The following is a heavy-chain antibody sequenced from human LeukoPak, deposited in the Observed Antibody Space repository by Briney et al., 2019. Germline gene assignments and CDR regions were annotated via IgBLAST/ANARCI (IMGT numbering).Heavy chain of an antibody. V-gene: IGHV4-59*01. J-gene: IGHJ4*02. Sequence: PSETLSLTCTVSGGSISTYYWSWIRQPPGKGLEWIGDIYYSGSTNYNPSLKSRVTISLDTSKNQFSLKLNSVTAADTAMYYCARSFSPNYYDLLDYWGQGTLVTVSS. CDR2: IYYSGST. CDR3: ARSFSPNYYDLLDY. CDR1: GGSISTYY. D-gene: IGHD3-22*01.